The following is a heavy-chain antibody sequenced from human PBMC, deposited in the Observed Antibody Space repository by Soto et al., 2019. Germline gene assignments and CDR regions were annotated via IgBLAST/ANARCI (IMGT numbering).Heavy chain of an antibody. J-gene: IGHJ3*01. V-gene: IGHV4-59*02. CDR2: VYDSGST. CDR3: VRQVGATGSYSYAV. Sequence: SETQSLTSTFTFYSVINDYLNCIRQPPGKGLEWIGFVYDSGSTSYNSSLKSRLTISVDTSKNQFSLKLSSVTAADTAVYYCVRQVGATGSYSYAVWGQGTMVT. D-gene: IGHD1-26*01. CDR1: FYSVINDY.